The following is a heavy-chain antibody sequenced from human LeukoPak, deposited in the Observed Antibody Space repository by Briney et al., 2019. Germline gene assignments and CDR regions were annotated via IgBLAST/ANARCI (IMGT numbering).Heavy chain of an antibody. Sequence: SETLSLTCTVSGGSISSYYWSWIRQPPGKGLEWIGYIYYSGSTNYNPSLKSRVTISVDTSKNQFSLKLSSVTAADTAVYYCARAYYYGSGSYGLDYWGQGTLVTVSS. CDR1: GGSISSYY. CDR3: ARAYYYGSGSYGLDY. J-gene: IGHJ4*02. D-gene: IGHD3-10*01. V-gene: IGHV4-59*01. CDR2: IYYSGST.